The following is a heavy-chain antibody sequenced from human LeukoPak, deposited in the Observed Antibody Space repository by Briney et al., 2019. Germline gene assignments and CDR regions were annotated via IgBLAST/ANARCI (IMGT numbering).Heavy chain of an antibody. V-gene: IGHV4-31*03. CDR3: ARVGVWGSYRTRGGY. CDR1: DGSVSSADFY. J-gene: IGHJ4*02. D-gene: IGHD3-16*02. Sequence: PSETLSLTCSVSDGSVSSADFYWSWIRQHPGKGLEWIGHIHYSGRTYYNPSLKSRVAISLDTSKNQFSLKLGSVTAADTAVYYCARVGVWGSYRTRGGYWGQGTLVTVSS. CDR2: IHYSGRT.